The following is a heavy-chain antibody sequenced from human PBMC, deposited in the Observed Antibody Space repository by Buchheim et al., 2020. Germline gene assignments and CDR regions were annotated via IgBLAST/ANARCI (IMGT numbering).Heavy chain of an antibody. Sequence: EVQLVESGGGLVQPGGSLRLSCAASGFTFSSYWMYWVRQAPGKGLVWVSRMSTDGSSASYVDSVKGRFTICRDNAKNMVFLQMNSLRAEDTALYYCARQGAGGTGRDPWGLGTL. CDR2: MSTDGSSA. CDR3: ARQGAGGTGRDP. V-gene: IGHV3-74*01. J-gene: IGHJ5*02. CDR1: GFTFSSYW. D-gene: IGHD1-26*01.